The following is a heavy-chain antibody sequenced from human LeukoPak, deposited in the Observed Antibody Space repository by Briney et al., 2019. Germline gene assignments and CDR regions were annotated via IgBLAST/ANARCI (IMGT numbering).Heavy chain of an antibody. CDR2: IYSSGST. CDR1: GGSISGYY. D-gene: IGHD2-2*01. Sequence: PSETLSLTCTVSGGSISGYYRSWIRQPPGKGLEWIGYIYSSGSTKYSPSLKSRVTMSVDTSKNQFSLKLTSVTAADTAVYYCARYYCSGTCYHFDYWGQGTLVTVSS. CDR3: ARYYCSGTCYHFDY. J-gene: IGHJ4*02. V-gene: IGHV4-59*08.